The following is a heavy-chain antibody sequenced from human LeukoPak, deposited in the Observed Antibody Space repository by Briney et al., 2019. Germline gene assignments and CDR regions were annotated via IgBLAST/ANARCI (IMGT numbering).Heavy chain of an antibody. J-gene: IGHJ4*02. CDR1: GYTFNGYY. CDR3: VKGDYYGSGTIIVL. CDR2: INPSSGDT. D-gene: IGHD3-10*01. V-gene: IGHV1-2*02. Sequence: ASVKVSCKASGYTFNGYYMHWVRQAPGQGLEWMGWINPSSGDTNYAQKFQGRVTMTRDTSISTAYMGLTSLRSDDTAVYYCVKGDYYGSGTIIVLWGQGALVTVSS.